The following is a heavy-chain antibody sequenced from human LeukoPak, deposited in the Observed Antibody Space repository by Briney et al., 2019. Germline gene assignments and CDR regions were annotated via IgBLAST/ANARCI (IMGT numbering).Heavy chain of an antibody. Sequence: SETLSLTCAVYGGSFSGYYWSWIRQPPGKGLEWIGEINHSGSTNYNPSLKSRVTISVDTSKNQFSLKLSSVTAADTAVYYCARAPQSRTYYYDSSGYIYWGQGTLVTVSS. J-gene: IGHJ4*02. CDR1: GGSFSGYY. V-gene: IGHV4-34*01. D-gene: IGHD3-22*01. CDR3: ARAPQSRTYYYDSSGYIY. CDR2: INHSGST.